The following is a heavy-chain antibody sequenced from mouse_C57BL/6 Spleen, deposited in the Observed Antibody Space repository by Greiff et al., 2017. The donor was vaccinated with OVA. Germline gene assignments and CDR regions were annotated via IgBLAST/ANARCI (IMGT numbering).Heavy chain of an antibody. CDR2: IDTSDSYT. J-gene: IGHJ3*01. CDR1: GYTFTSYW. Sequence: QVQLQQPGAELVMPGASVKLSCKASGYTFTSYWMHWVKQRPGQGLEWIGEIDTSDSYTNYNQKFKGKSTLTVDKSSITSYMHLSSLTSEDAAVDYCARDGGSSYFAYWGQGTLVTVSA. V-gene: IGHV1-69*01. CDR3: ARDGGSSYFAY. D-gene: IGHD1-1*01.